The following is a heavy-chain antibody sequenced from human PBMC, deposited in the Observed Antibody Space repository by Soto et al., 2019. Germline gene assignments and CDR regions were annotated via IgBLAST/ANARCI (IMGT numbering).Heavy chain of an antibody. V-gene: IGHV1-69*13. CDR3: AHLNTGWFDP. CDR2: IIPIFGTA. Sequence: GASVKVSCKASGGTFSSYAISWVRQAPGQGLEWMGGIIPIFGTANYAQKFQGRVTITADESTSTAYMELSSLRPEDTAVYYCAHLNTGWFDPCGQGTLVTFSP. CDR1: GGTFSSYA. J-gene: IGHJ5*02.